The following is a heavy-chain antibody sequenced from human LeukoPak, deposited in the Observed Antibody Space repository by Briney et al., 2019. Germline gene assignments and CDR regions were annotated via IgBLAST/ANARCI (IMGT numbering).Heavy chain of an antibody. Sequence: ASVKVSCKASEHTFINDGIAWVRQAPGQGLEWMGWISPYNGNTNYAQKFQGRVTVTTDAPTSTAYMEVRSLRSDDTALYYCARVMHWDKPMARGRGMDVWGQGTTVTVSS. CDR2: ISPYNGNT. CDR3: ARVMHWDKPMARGRGMDV. J-gene: IGHJ6*02. CDR1: EHTFINDG. V-gene: IGHV1-18*01. D-gene: IGHD5-18*01.